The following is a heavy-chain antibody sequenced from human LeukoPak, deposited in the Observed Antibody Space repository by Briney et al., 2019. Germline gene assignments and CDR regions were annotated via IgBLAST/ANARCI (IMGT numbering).Heavy chain of an antibody. CDR1: GYTFTSYD. J-gene: IGHJ5*01. D-gene: IGHD4-17*01. CDR2: MNPNIGNT. Sequence: ASVKVSCKASGYTFTSYDINWVRQATGQGLEWMGWMNPNIGNTGYAQKFHGRVTMTRTTSISTAYMELSSLRSEDTAVYYCARTDYGDYKPDSWGQGTLVTVSS. V-gene: IGHV1-8*01. CDR3: ARTDYGDYKPDS.